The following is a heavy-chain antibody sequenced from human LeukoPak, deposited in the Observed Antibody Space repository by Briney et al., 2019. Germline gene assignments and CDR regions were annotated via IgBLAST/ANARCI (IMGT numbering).Heavy chain of an antibody. CDR2: IYYSGST. D-gene: IGHD3-22*01. CDR3: AKAGVRYFDSSDLYAFDF. CDR1: GGSISSTSYY. V-gene: IGHV4-39*01. Sequence: SETLSLTRAVSGGSISSTSYYWAWIRQPPGKGLEWIGTIYYSGSTYHNPSLKSRVTLSVDTSRNQFSLRLSSVDAADTAVYYCAKAGVRYFDSSDLYAFDFWGQGTTVTVSS. J-gene: IGHJ3*01.